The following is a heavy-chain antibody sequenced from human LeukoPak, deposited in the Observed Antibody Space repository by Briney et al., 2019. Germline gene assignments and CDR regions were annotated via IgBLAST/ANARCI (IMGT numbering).Heavy chain of an antibody. J-gene: IGHJ4*02. Sequence: SETLSLTCAVYGGSFSGYYWSWIRQPPGKGLEWIGEINHSGSTNYNPSLKSRVTISVDTSKNQFSLKLSSVTAADTAVYYCARGFAPDYWGQGTLVTVST. V-gene: IGHV4-34*01. CDR2: INHSGST. CDR1: GGSFSGYY. CDR3: ARGFAPDY.